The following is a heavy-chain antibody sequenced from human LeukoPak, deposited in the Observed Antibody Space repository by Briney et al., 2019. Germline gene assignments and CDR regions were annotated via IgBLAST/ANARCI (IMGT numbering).Heavy chain of an antibody. CDR2: IYHSGST. CDR3: ARAAAPTYDAFDI. J-gene: IGHJ3*02. V-gene: IGHV4-38-2*02. D-gene: IGHD6-13*01. Sequence: SETLSLTCTVSGYSISSGYYWGWIRQPPGKGLEWIGSIYHSGSTYYNPSLKSRVTISVDTSKNQFSLKLSSVTAADTAVYYCARAAAPTYDAFDIWGQGTMVTVSS. CDR1: GYSISSGYY.